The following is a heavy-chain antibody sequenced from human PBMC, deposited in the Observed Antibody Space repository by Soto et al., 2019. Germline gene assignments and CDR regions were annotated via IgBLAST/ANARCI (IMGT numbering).Heavy chain of an antibody. CDR2: ISFSRSA. J-gene: IGHJ3*02. D-gene: IGHD6-13*01. CDR3: ARVRYSATWYITFDI. CDR1: GDSITNGDYY. Sequence: VQLQESGPGLVKPSQTLSLSCTVSGDSITNGDYYWSWIRQPPGKGLEWIGYISFSRSAYYTPSLKRRGTISSETSNNQFSLKLSCVTAADTAVYYCARVRYSATWYITFDIWGRGTLVTVSS. V-gene: IGHV4-30-4*01.